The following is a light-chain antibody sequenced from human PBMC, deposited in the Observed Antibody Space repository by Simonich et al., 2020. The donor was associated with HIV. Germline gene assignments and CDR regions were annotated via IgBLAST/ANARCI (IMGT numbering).Light chain of an antibody. CDR3: QQYYDTPYT. Sequence: DIVMTQSPDSLPVSLGERATINCKSSQSLLSNNKNFLAWFQHKPGQPPKMLIYWASTRESGVPDRFSGSGSGPDFTLTISSLQAEDVAVYYCQQYYDTPYTFGQGTKLEIK. V-gene: IGKV4-1*01. CDR2: WAS. CDR1: QSLLSNNKNF. J-gene: IGKJ2*01.